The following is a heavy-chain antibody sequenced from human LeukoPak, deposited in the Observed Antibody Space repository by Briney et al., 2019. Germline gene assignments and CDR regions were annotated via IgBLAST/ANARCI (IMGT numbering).Heavy chain of an antibody. CDR3: ARLSGGYYVDI. J-gene: IGHJ3*02. CDR1: GYTFTSYG. D-gene: IGHD1-26*01. CDR2: IIPIFGTA. V-gene: IGHV1-69*05. Sequence: EASVKVSCKASGYTFTSYGISWVRQAPGQGLEWMGGIIPIFGTANYAQKFQGRVTITTDESTSTAYMELSSLRSEDAAVYYCARLSGGYYVDIWGQGTMVTVSS.